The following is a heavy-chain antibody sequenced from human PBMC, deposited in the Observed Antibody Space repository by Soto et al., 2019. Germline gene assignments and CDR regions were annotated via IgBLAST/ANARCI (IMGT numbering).Heavy chain of an antibody. J-gene: IGHJ6*02. V-gene: IGHV3-30-3*01. CDR3: ARDHWRVYPPHGGMDV. CDR1: GFTFSSYA. D-gene: IGHD2-2*01. CDR2: ISYDGSNK. Sequence: QVQLVESGGGVVQPGRSLRLSCAASGFTFSSYAMHWVRQAPGKGLEWVAVISYDGSNKYYADSVKGRFTISRDNSKNTLYLQMNSLRAEDTAVYYCARDHWRVYPPHGGMDVWGQGTTVTVSS.